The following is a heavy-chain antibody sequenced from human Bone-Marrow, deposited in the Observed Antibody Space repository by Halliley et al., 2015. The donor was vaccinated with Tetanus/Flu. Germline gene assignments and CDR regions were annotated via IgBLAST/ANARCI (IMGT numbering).Heavy chain of an antibody. CDR2: K. Sequence: KYYADSVRGRFTISRDNSRNTLYLQMNSLRAEDTAVYYCAKPGHCRSANCYTGETTQNGIYYFESWGQGTPVTVSS. V-gene: IGHV3-30*02. J-gene: IGHJ4*02. CDR3: AKPGHCRSANCYTGETTQNGIYYFES. D-gene: IGHD2-2*02.